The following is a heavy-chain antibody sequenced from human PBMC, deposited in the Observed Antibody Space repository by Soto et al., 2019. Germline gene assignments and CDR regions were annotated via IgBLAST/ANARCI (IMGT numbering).Heavy chain of an antibody. CDR2: IIPIFGTA. CDR1: GGTFSSYA. V-gene: IGHV1-69*06. CDR3: ARARSGSRGYVLYYYYRMAV. D-gene: IGHD3-22*01. Sequence: ASVQVSCKASGGTFSSYAISWVRQAPGQGLEWMGGIIPIFGTANYAQKFQGRVTITADKSTSTAYMELSSLRSEDTAVYYCARARSGSRGYVLYYYYRMAVWGQGNTVTVPS. J-gene: IGHJ6*02.